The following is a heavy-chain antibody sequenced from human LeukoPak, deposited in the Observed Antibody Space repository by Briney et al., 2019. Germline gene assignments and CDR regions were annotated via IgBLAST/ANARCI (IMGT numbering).Heavy chain of an antibody. D-gene: IGHD7-27*01. J-gene: IGHJ6*03. CDR2: IYTSGTT. Sequence: SETLSLTCTVSGGSFSSSSYYWGWIRQPPGKGLEWIGSIYTSGTTDYSPSLKSRVTMSVDTSKNQFSLRLTSVTAADTAMYYCARVTWGTFHYMDVWGKGTTVTVSS. CDR3: ARVTWGTFHYMDV. CDR1: GGSFSSSSYY. V-gene: IGHV4-39*07.